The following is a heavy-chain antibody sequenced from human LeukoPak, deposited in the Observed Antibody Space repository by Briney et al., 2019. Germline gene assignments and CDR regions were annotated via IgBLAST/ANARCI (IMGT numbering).Heavy chain of an antibody. CDR1: GFTVSDAW. Sequence: GGSLRLSCAASGFTVSDAWMSWVRQAPGKGLEWVGRIKRETDGGTTDYAAPVKGRFSISRVDSKNTLYLQMHSLKAADTDVYFCTTDGGGSSYLWGQGTLVTVSS. CDR2: IKRETDGGTT. J-gene: IGHJ4*02. D-gene: IGHD1-26*01. V-gene: IGHV3-15*01. CDR3: TTDGGGSSYL.